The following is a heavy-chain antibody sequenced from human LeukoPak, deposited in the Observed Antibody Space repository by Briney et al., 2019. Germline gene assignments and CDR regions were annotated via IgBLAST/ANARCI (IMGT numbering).Heavy chain of an antibody. V-gene: IGHV3-23*01. CDR2: ISVSGST. D-gene: IGHD3-22*01. Sequence: PGGSLRLSRAASGFTFRSYAMSWVRQAPGKGLEWVSGISVSGSTYYADSVKGRFTISRDNSKNTLYLQMNSLRAEDTAVYYCAKPAPHNTDYYYGVHFDYWGQGTLVTVSS. J-gene: IGHJ4*02. CDR1: GFTFRSYA. CDR3: AKPAPHNTDYYYGVHFDY.